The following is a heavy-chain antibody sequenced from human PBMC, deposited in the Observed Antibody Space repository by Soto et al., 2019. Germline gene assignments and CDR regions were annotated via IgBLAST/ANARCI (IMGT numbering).Heavy chain of an antibody. CDR3: ARDKRDLRFLEWSYYFDY. CDR1: GFTFSSYA. V-gene: IGHV3-30-3*01. J-gene: IGHJ4*02. D-gene: IGHD3-3*01. CDR2: ISYDGSNK. Sequence: GGSLRLSCAASGFTFSSYAMHWVRQAPGKVLEWVAVISYDGSNKYYADSVKGRFTISRDNPKNTLYLQLNSLRAEDTAVYYCARDKRDLRFLEWSYYFDYWGQGT.